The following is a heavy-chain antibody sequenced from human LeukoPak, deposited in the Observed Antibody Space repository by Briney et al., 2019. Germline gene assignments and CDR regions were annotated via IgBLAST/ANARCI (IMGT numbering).Heavy chain of an antibody. CDR2: ISYDGSNK. V-gene: IGHV3-30*04. CDR3: AKIRDSSGWSYYYYYYLDV. D-gene: IGHD6-19*01. CDR1: GFTFSSYA. J-gene: IGHJ6*03. Sequence: GGSLRLSCAASGFTFSSYAMHWVRQAPGKGLEWVAVISYDGSNKYYADSVKGRFTISRDNSKNTLYLQMNSLRAEDTAVYYCAKIRDSSGWSYYYYYYLDVWGKGTTVTVSS.